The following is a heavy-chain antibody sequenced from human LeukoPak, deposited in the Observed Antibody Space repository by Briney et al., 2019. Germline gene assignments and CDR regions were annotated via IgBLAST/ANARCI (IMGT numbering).Heavy chain of an antibody. CDR3: AKWSGGYYYYYMDV. J-gene: IGHJ6*03. Sequence: GGSLRLSCAASGFTFSSYGMSWVRQAPGKGLEWVSAISGSGGSTYYADSVKGRFTISRDNSKNTLYLQMNSLRAEDTAVYYCAKWSGGYYYYYMDVGGKGTTVTISS. D-gene: IGHD3-3*01. CDR1: GFTFSSYG. V-gene: IGHV3-23*01. CDR2: ISGSGGST.